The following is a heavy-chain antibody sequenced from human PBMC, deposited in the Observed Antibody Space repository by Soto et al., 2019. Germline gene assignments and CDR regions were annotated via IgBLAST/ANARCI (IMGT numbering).Heavy chain of an antibody. Sequence: GGSLRLSCAASGFTFSSYSMNWVRQAPGKGLEWVSYISSSSSTIYYAETVKGRFTISRDNAKNSLYLQMNSLRAEDTAVYYCARGTGYSSSWYTSWGQGTLVTVSS. CDR1: GFTFSSYS. CDR2: ISSSSSTI. J-gene: IGHJ5*02. CDR3: ARGTGYSSSWYTS. D-gene: IGHD6-13*01. V-gene: IGHV3-48*01.